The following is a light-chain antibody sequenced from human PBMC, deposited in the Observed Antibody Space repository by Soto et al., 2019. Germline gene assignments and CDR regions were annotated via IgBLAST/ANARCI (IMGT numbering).Light chain of an antibody. V-gene: IGKV3-20*01. CDR3: QQYASSPWT. J-gene: IGKJ1*01. CDR2: GAS. Sequence: EIVLTQFPGTLSLSPGERATLSCRASQSVSSSYLGWYQQKPGQAPRPLIYGASSRATGIPDRFSGSGSGTDFTLTISRLEPEDFAVYDCQQYASSPWTFGQGTKVEIK. CDR1: QSVSSSY.